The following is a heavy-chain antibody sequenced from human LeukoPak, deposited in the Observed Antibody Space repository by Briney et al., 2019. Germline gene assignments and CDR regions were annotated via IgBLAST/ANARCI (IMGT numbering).Heavy chain of an antibody. CDR3: ARDGYYGSGGFDY. CDR2: ISYDGSNK. J-gene: IGHJ4*02. V-gene: IGHV3-30-3*01. D-gene: IGHD3-10*01. Sequence: QPGRSLRLSCAASGFTFSSYAMHWVRQAPGKGLEWVAVISYDGSNKYYADSVKGRFTISRDNSKNTLYLQMNSLRAEDTAVYYCARDGYYGSGGFDYWGQGTLVTVSS. CDR1: GFTFSSYA.